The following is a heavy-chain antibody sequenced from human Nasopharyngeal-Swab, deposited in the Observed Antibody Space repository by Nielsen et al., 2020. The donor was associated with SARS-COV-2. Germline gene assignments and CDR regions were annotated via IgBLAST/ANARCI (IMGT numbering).Heavy chain of an antibody. CDR2: IYYSGST. V-gene: IGHV4-59*13. J-gene: IGHJ6*02. CDR3: ARDSVYYGDYQPYYGMDV. D-gene: IGHD4-17*01. Sequence: ETLSLTCTVSGGSISSYYWSWIRQPPGKGLEWIGYIYYSGSTNYNPSLKSRVTISVDTSKNQFSLKLSSVTAADTAVYYCARDSVYYGDYQPYYGMDVWGQGTTVTVSS. CDR1: GGSISSYY.